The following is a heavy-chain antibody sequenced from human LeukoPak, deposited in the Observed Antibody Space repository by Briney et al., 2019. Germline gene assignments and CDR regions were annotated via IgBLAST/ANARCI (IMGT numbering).Heavy chain of an antibody. Sequence: SETLSLTCAVYGGSFRGYYWSWIRQPPGKGLEWIGEINHSGSTNYNPSLKSRVTISVDTSKNQFSLKLSSVTAADTAVYYCARGYSGYDYWGQGTLVTVSS. CDR3: ARGYSGYDY. V-gene: IGHV4-34*01. J-gene: IGHJ4*02. D-gene: IGHD5-12*01. CDR1: GGSFRGYY. CDR2: INHSGST.